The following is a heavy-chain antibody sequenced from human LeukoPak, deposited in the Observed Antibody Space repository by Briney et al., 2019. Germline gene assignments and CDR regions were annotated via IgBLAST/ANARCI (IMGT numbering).Heavy chain of an antibody. Sequence: ASVTVSCKASGYTFTGYYMHRVRQAPGQGLEWMGWVNPNSGGTNYAQKFQGRVTMTRDTSISTAYMELSRLRSDDTAVYYCASPTIFGSGPFDYWGQGTLVTVSS. CDR1: GYTFTGYY. D-gene: IGHD6-19*01. CDR3: ASPTIFGSGPFDY. V-gene: IGHV1-2*02. J-gene: IGHJ4*02. CDR2: VNPNSGGT.